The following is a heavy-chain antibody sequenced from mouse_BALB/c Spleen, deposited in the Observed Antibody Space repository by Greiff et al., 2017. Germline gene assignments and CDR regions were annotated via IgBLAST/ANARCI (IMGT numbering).Heavy chain of an antibody. CDR3: ARRGYDPFAY. J-gene: IGHJ3*01. CDR1: GFSLTSYG. CDR2: IWAGGST. Sequence: QVQLKESGPGLVAPSQSLSITCTVSGFSLTSYGIHWVRQPPGKGLEWLGVIWAGGSTNYNSALMSRLSISKDNSKSQVFLKMNSLQTDDTAMYYCARRGYDPFAYWGQGTLVTVSA. V-gene: IGHV2-9*02. D-gene: IGHD2-2*01.